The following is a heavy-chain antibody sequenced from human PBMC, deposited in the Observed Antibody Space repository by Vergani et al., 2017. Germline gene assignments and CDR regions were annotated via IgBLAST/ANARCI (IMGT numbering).Heavy chain of an antibody. Sequence: QVQLQESGPGLVKPSQTLSLTCTVSGDSINSADYYWSWIRQHPGKGLEWIGYIYYSGRTYYNPSLKSRVLISLDMSKNHFSLMLSSGTAADTAVYYCARDSTWYDNWGQGALVTVSS. CDR2: IYYSGRT. V-gene: IGHV4-31*03. J-gene: IGHJ5*02. CDR1: GDSINSADYY. D-gene: IGHD6-13*01. CDR3: ARDSTWYDN.